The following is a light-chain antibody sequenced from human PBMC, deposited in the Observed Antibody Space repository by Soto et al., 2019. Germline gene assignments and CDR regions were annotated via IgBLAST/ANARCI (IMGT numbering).Light chain of an antibody. CDR2: GAS. V-gene: IGKV3-15*01. Sequence: EIVMTQSPATLSVSPGERATLSCRASQSVSTKLAWYQQKPGQAPRLLIYGASTRATGIPARFSGSGSATEFTLTISSLQSEDFAVYYCQQYDKWPRGTFGPGTKVDIK. J-gene: IGKJ3*01. CDR3: QQYDKWPRGT. CDR1: QSVSTK.